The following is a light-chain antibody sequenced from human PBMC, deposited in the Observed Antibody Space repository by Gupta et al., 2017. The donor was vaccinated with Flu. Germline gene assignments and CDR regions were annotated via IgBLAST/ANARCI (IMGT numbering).Light chain of an antibody. CDR3: QHDKNYPFT. J-gene: IGKJ5*01. CDR1: QAILNY. Sequence: PSSLSASLGDTVTITCRASQAILNYVAWFQQKPGEAPKSLIYAASTLERWVPSRFSGKGSGTDFTLTISSLQPEDFATYYCQHDKNYPFTFGQGTRV. V-gene: IGKV1-16*01. CDR2: AAS.